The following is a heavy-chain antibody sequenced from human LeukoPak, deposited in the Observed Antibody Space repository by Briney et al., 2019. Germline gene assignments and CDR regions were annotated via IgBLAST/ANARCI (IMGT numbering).Heavy chain of an antibody. CDR2: ISSTGGTT. CDR3: ARGNSGAYCGGDCYSSSWFDP. J-gene: IGHJ5*02. CDR1: GITFSSYG. V-gene: IGHV3-23*01. D-gene: IGHD2-21*02. Sequence: GGTLRLSCAASGITFSSYGMSWVRQAPGKGLEWVSSISSTGGTTYYADSVKGRFTISRDNSKNTLYLQMNSLRAEDTAVYYCARGNSGAYCGGDCYSSSWFDPWGQGTLVTVSS.